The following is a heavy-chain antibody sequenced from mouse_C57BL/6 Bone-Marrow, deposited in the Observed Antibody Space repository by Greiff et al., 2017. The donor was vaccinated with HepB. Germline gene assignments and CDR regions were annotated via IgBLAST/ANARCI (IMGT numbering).Heavy chain of an antibody. D-gene: IGHD1-1*01. V-gene: IGHV5-4*01. CDR2: ISDGGSYT. Sequence: EVKLVESGGGLVKPGGSLKLSCAASGFTFSSYAMSWVRQTPEKRLEWVATISDGGSYTYYPDNVTGRFNISRDNAKNNLYLQMSHLKSEDTAMYYCAREGITTVDWFAYWGQGTLVTVSA. CDR1: GFTFSSYA. J-gene: IGHJ3*01. CDR3: AREGITTVDWFAY.